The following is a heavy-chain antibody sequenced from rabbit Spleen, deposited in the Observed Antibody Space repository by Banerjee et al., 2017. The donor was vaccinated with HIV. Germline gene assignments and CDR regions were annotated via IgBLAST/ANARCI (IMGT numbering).Heavy chain of an antibody. CDR3: ARNFDL. CDR2: IYGGSSDST. V-gene: IGHV1S40*01. J-gene: IGHJ4*01. Sequence: QSLEESGGALVKPGASLTLTCKASGFSFSFSYWICWVRQAPGKGLEWIACIYGGSSDSTYYASWAKGRFTISKTSSTTVTLQMTSLTAADTATYFCARNFDLWGPGTLVTVS. CDR1: GFSFSFSYW.